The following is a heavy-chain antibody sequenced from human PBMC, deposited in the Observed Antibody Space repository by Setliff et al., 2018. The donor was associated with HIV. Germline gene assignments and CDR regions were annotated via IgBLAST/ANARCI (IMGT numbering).Heavy chain of an antibody. CDR1: GGSISSSSYY. CDR2: MYYSGST. V-gene: IGHV4-39*07. J-gene: IGHJ4*02. Sequence: SETLSLTCTVSGGSISSSSYYWGWVRQPPGKGLEWIGSMYYSGSTYYTPSLTSRITISLDTSKNQFSLRMRSVTAADTAVYYCARVFVDTAVLRVLEYYFDSWGRGTLVTVSS. CDR3: ARVFVDTAVLRVLEYYFDS. D-gene: IGHD5-18*01.